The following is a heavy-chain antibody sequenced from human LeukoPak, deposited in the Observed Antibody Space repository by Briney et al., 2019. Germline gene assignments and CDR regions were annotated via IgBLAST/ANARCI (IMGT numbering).Heavy chain of an antibody. CDR2: TYHRGST. CDR3: AREDGSGSYYSFPY. V-gene: IGHV4-34*01. D-gene: IGHD3-10*01. J-gene: IGHJ4*02. Sequence: SETPSLTCAVYGGSFSGYYWSWIRQPSGKGLEWIGETYHRGSTNYNPSLKRRVTISVDKSKNQFSLKLSSVTAADTAVYYCAREDGSGSYYSFPYWGQGTLVTVSS. CDR1: GGSFSGYY.